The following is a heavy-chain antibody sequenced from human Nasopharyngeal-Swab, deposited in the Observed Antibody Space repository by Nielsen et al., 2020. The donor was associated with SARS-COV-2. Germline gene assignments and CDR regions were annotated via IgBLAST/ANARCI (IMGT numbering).Heavy chain of an antibody. J-gene: IGHJ6*02. CDR2: INHSGST. CDR1: GGSFSGYY. V-gene: IGHV4-34*01. Sequence: ESLKISCAVYGGSFSGYYWSWIRQPPGKGLEWIGEINHSGSTNYNPSLKSRVTISVDTSKNQFSLKLSSVTAADTAVYYCARGEEGLVWGQGTTVTVSS. CDR3: ARGEEGLV.